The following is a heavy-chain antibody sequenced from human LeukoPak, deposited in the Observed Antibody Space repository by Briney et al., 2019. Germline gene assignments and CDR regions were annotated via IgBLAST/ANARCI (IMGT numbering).Heavy chain of an antibody. CDR2: IYYSGST. D-gene: IGHD4-23*01. V-gene: IGHV4-59*01. Sequence: SETLSLTCTVSGGSISSYYWSWIRQPPGKGLECIGYIYYSGSTSYSPSLKSRVTISVDTSKNQFSLELSSVAAADTAVYYCARRLYGGNFDNWGQGTLVTVSS. J-gene: IGHJ4*02. CDR1: GGSISSYY. CDR3: ARRLYGGNFDN.